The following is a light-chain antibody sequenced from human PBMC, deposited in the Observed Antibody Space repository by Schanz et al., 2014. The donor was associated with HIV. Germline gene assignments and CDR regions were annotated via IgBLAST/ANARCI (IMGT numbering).Light chain of an antibody. CDR3: QHYGTSFT. CDR1: QSSSTY. V-gene: IGKV3-20*01. J-gene: IGKJ3*01. Sequence: EIVLTQSPGTLSLSPGERATLSCRASQSSSTYLAWFPHKPGQAPRLLIYGASSRATGIPDRFSGSGSGTDFTLTISRLEPEDFAVYYCQHYGTSFTFGPGTKVDIK. CDR2: GAS.